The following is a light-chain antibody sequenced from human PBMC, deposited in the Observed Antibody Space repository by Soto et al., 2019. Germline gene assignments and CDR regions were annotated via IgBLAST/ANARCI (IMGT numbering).Light chain of an antibody. CDR2: DVS. CDR1: SSDVGSYNY. CDR3: RYYTSSNTDV. V-gene: IGLV2-14*03. J-gene: IGLJ1*01. Sequence: QSVLTQPASVSGSPGQSITISCTGTSSDVGSYNYVSWYQHHPGKVPQLMIYDVSNRPSGVSNRFSGSKSGNTASLTISGLQSEEEAHYYCRYYTSSNTDVFGTGSRVT.